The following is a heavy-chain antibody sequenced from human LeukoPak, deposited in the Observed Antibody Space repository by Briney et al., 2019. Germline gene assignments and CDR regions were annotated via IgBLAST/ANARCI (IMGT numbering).Heavy chain of an antibody. D-gene: IGHD3-10*01. CDR2: ISYDGDHK. CDR3: ARSITMVRGNFDY. J-gene: IGHJ4*02. CDR1: GFTLSSYA. Sequence: PGRSLGLSCAASGFTLSSYAMHWVRQAPGKGLEWVAVISYDGDHKYYADSVKGRFTISRDNSKNTLYLQMNSLRAEDTSIYYCARSITMVRGNFDYWGQGTLVTVSS. V-gene: IGHV3-30-3*01.